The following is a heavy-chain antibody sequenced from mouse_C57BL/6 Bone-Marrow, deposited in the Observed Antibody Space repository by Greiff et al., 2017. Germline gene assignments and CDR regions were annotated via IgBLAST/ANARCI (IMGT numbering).Heavy chain of an antibody. J-gene: IGHJ4*01. CDR2: INPSSGYT. Sequence: QVQLQQSGAELARPGASVKMSCKASGYTFTSYTMHWVKQRPGQGLEWIGYINPSSGYTKYNQKFKDKATLTADKSSSTAHMQLSSLTSEDSAVYYGARKGGNYYAMDYWGQGTSVTVSS. D-gene: IGHD2-1*01. V-gene: IGHV1-4*01. CDR1: GYTFTSYT. CDR3: ARKGGNYYAMDY.